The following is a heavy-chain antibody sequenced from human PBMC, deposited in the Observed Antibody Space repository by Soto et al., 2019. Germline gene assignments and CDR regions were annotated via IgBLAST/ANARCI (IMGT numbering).Heavy chain of an antibody. Sequence: SVKVSCKASGGTFSSYAISWLRQAPGQGLEWMGGIIPIFGTANYAQKFQGRVTITADKSTSTAYMELSSLRSEDTAVYYCARDPGVAVAGHGDYWGQGTLVTVSS. CDR3: ARDPGVAVAGHGDY. J-gene: IGHJ4*02. V-gene: IGHV1-69*06. CDR2: IIPIFGTA. D-gene: IGHD6-19*01. CDR1: GGTFSSYA.